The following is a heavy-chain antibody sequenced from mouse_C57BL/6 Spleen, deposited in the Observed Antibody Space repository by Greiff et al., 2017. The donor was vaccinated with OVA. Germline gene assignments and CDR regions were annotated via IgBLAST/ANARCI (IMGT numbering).Heavy chain of an antibody. CDR3: ATAAGRYYAIDY. CDR1: GFSLTSYG. V-gene: IGHV2-6*03. CDR2: IWSDGST. Sequence: VQGVESGPGLVAPSQSLSITCTVSGFSLTSYGVHWVRQPPGKGLEWLVVIWSDGSTTYNSALKSRLSISKDNSKSQVFLKMNSIQTDDTAMYYCATAAGRYYAIDYWGQGTSVTVSS. D-gene: IGHD3-2*02. J-gene: IGHJ4*01.